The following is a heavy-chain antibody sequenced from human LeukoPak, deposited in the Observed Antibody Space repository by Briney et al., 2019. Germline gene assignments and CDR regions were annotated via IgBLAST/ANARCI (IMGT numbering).Heavy chain of an antibody. Sequence: SQTLSLTCTVSGGSISSGSYYWSWIRQPAGKGLEWIGRIYTSGSTNYNPSLKSRVTISVDTSKNQFPLKLSSVTAADTAVYYCARSPYYDFWSGYYERFDYWGQGTLVTVSS. CDR3: ARSPYYDFWSGYYERFDY. J-gene: IGHJ4*02. D-gene: IGHD3-3*01. CDR2: IYTSGST. CDR1: GGSISSGSYY. V-gene: IGHV4-61*02.